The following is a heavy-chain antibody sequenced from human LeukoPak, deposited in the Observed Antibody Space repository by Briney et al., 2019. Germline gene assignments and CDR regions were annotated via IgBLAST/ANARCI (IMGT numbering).Heavy chain of an antibody. CDR2: ISSSGRTI. Sequence: PGGSLRLSCAASGFTFSSYEMIWVRQAPGKGLEWLSYISSSGRTIYYADSVKGRFTISRDNAKNSLYLQMNSLRAEDTAVYYFAREGPYYFDYWGQGTLVTVSS. J-gene: IGHJ4*02. V-gene: IGHV3-48*03. CDR1: GFTFSSYE. CDR3: AREGPYYFDY.